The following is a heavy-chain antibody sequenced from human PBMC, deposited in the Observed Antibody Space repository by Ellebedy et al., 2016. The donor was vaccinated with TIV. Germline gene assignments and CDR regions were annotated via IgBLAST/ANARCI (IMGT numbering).Heavy chain of an antibody. Sequence: MPGGSLRLSCTLSACSIRSSSYYWGWIRQPPGKGLEWIGSIYYSGSAYYNPSLKSRVTISVATSKNQLSLKLSSVTAADTAVYYCARIYYDNSVSSPWGQGTLVTVSS. CDR1: ACSIRSSSYY. D-gene: IGHD3-22*01. CDR3: ARIYYDNSVSSP. V-gene: IGHV4-39*01. CDR2: IYYSGSA. J-gene: IGHJ5*02.